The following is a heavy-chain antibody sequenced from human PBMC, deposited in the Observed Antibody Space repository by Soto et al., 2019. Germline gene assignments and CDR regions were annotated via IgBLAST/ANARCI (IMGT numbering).Heavy chain of an antibody. D-gene: IGHD4-17*01. CDR1: GYSISSGYY. V-gene: IGHV4-38-2*01. Sequence: PSETLSLTCGVSGYSISSGYYWGWIRQPPGKGLEWIASIYHSGSTYYNPSLKSRVTISVDTSKNQFSLKVTSVTAADTAVYYCARGAATATPGWFDPWGQGTLVTVSS. CDR2: IYHSGST. J-gene: IGHJ5*02. CDR3: ARGAATATPGWFDP.